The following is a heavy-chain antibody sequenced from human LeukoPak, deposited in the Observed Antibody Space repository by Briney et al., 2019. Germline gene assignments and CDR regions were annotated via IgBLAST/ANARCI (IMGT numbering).Heavy chain of an antibody. V-gene: IGHV3-33*06. D-gene: IGHD3-16*01. CDR2: IWHDGSVE. CDR1: GFMFSRLG. J-gene: IGHJ6*03. Sequence: GRSLRLSCAAAGFMFSRLGMQWVRQAPGEGLEWVAMIWHDGSVEEYADSVKGRFTISRDNSQNTLYLQMNSLRDDDTAVYYCAKEGDQFRGYLDAWGKGTTVTVSS. CDR3: AKEGDQFRGYLDA.